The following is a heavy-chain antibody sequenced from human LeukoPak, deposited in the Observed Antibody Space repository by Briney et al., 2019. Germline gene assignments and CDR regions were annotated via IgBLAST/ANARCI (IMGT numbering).Heavy chain of an antibody. CDR1: GYTFTSYA. V-gene: IGHV1-3*01. CDR2: INAGNGNT. D-gene: IGHD3-9*01. CDR3: ARVSTDILTGYLTFDY. J-gene: IGHJ4*02. Sequence: ASVKVSCRASGYTFTSYAMHWVRRAPGQRLEWMGWINAGNGNTKYSQKFQGRVTITRDTSASTAYMELSSLRSEDTAVYYCARVSTDILTGYLTFDYWGQGTLVTVSS.